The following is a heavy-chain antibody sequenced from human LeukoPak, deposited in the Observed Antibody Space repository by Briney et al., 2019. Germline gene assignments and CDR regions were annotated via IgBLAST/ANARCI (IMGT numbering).Heavy chain of an antibody. Sequence: GGSLRLSCAASGFTFSSYGMHWVRQAPGKGLEWVAVIWYDGSNKYYADSVKGRFTISRDNSKNTLYLQMNSLRAEDTAVYYCAREGSSWDGDYWGQGTLFTVSS. CDR2: IWYDGSNK. J-gene: IGHJ4*02. D-gene: IGHD6-13*01. V-gene: IGHV3-33*08. CDR3: AREGSSWDGDY. CDR1: GFTFSSYG.